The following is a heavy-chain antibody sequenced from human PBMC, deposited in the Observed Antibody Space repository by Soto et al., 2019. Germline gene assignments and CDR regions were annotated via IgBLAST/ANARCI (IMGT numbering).Heavy chain of an antibody. Sequence: ASVKVSCKASGYTFTGYYMHWVRQAPGQGLEWMGWINPNSGGTNYAQKFQGRVTMTRDTSISTAYMELSRLRTDDTAVCYCASDRSGRXCGFDPWGEGTLVTVSS. D-gene: IGHD2-15*01. J-gene: IGHJ5*02. CDR2: INPNSGGT. V-gene: IGHV1-2*02. CDR3: ASDRSGRXCGFDP. CDR1: GYTFTGYY.